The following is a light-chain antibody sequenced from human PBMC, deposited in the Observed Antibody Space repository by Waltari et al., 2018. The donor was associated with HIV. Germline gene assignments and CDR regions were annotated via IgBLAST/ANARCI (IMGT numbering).Light chain of an antibody. J-gene: IGKJ4*01. CDR1: RTVFYNFDS. Sequence: DIVMTQSPDSLAVFLGARATINCMSSRTVFYNFDSLAWYQQKRGQPPKVIIYRAATRALGVSDRFSGSGSGTNFSLTISSLQAGDLAIYDCQQYFSLPFTFGGGTKVQIK. CDR3: QQYFSLPFT. CDR2: RAA. V-gene: IGKV4-1*01.